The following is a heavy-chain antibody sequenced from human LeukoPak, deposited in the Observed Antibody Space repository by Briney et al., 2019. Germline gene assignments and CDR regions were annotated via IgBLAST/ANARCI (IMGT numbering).Heavy chain of an antibody. V-gene: IGHV4-34*01. CDR1: GGSINNYY. CDR2: INHSGST. D-gene: IGHD6-13*01. Sequence: SETLSLTCTVSGGSINNYYWSWIRQPPGKGLEWIGEINHSGSTNYNPSLKSRVTISVDTSKNQFSLKLSSVTAADTAVYYCAGATGIAAASDAFDIWGQGTMVTVSS. J-gene: IGHJ3*02. CDR3: AGATGIAAASDAFDI.